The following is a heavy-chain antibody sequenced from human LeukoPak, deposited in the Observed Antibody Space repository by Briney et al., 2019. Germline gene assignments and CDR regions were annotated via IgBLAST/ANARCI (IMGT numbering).Heavy chain of an antibody. J-gene: IGHJ5*02. V-gene: IGHV4-31*03. CDR1: GGSISSGGYY. CDR3: ARGGYCSGGSCYLTWSDP. Sequence: SQTLSLTCTVSGGSISSGGYYWSWIRQHPGKGLEWIGYIYYSGSTYYNPSLKSRLTISVDTSKNQFSLKLSSVTAADTAVYYCARGGYCSGGSCYLTWSDPWGQGTLVTVSS. CDR2: IYYSGST. D-gene: IGHD2-15*01.